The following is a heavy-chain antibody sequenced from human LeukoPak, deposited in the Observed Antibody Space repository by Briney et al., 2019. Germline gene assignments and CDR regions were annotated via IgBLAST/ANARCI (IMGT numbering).Heavy chain of an antibody. CDR1: GFSFGSEA. CDR2: ISPGGGTT. CDR3: AKSRSGSANWALRIFDN. J-gene: IGHJ4*02. Sequence: PGGSLRLSCVVSGFSFGSEAMSWVRQAPGRGLEWVSSISPGGGTTYYADSVEGRFTISRDNSENTLYVEMNSLRAEDTAIYYCAKSRSGSANWALRIFDNWGQGTLVSVSS. V-gene: IGHV3-23*01. D-gene: IGHD3-10*01.